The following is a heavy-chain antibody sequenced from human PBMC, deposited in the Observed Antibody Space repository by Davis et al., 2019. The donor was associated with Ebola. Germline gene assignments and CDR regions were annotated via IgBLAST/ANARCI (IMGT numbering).Heavy chain of an antibody. J-gene: IGHJ6*04. CDR2: ISSDSRSI. V-gene: IGHV3-21*06. CDR1: QFSFSVYI. D-gene: IGHD4/OR15-4a*01. CDR3: ASHDYGVDYYLYYGMDV. Sequence: GGSLRLSCAASQFSFSVYIMNWVRQAPGKGLEWVSSISSDSRSIYYADSVRGRFTISRDNGKNSLYLQMDSLRAEDTAVYYCASHDYGVDYYLYYGMDVWGKGTTVTVSS.